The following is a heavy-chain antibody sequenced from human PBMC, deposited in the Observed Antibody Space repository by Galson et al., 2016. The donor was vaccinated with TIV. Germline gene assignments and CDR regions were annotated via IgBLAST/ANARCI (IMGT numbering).Heavy chain of an antibody. V-gene: IGHV3-9*01. D-gene: IGHD4-23*01. J-gene: IGHJ4*02. CDR3: VKRPTVADSPWFDF. CDR1: GFAFAEYA. Sequence: SLRLSCAASGFAFAEYAMHWVRQAPGRGLEWVSGISWNSDSIDYADSVKGRFTISRDNAKNSLYLQMNSLRAEDTALYYCVKRPTVADSPWFDFGGQGTQVTVSS. CDR2: ISWNSDSI.